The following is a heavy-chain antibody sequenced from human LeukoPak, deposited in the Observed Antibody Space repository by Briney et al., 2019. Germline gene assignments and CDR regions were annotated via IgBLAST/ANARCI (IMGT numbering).Heavy chain of an antibody. CDR2: IYHSGST. V-gene: IGHV4-38-2*01. D-gene: IGHD3-3*01. CDR1: GYSISSGYY. Sequence: SETLPLTCAVSGYSISSGYYWGWIRQPPGKGLEWIGSIYHSGSTYYNPSLKSRVTISVDTSKNQFSLKLSSVTAADTAVYYCARQGDYDFWSGYYHRYFDYWGQGTLVTVSS. J-gene: IGHJ4*02. CDR3: ARQGDYDFWSGYYHRYFDY.